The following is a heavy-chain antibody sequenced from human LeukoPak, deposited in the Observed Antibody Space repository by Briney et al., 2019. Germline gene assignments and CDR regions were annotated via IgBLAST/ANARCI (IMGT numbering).Heavy chain of an antibody. CDR2: ISAYNGNT. V-gene: IGHV1-18*01. Sequence: GASVKVSCKASGHTFTSYGISWVRQAPGQGLEWMGWISAYNGNTNYAQKLQGRVTMTTDTSTSTAYMELRSLRSDDTAVYYCAREGSSSWYGTYFDYWGQGTLVTVSS. CDR3: AREGSSSWYGTYFDY. D-gene: IGHD6-13*01. CDR1: GHTFTSYG. J-gene: IGHJ4*02.